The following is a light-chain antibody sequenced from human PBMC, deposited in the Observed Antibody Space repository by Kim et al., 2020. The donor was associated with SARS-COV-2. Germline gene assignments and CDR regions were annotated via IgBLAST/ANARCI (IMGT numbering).Light chain of an antibody. CDR1: SGSIASNY. V-gene: IGLV6-57*04. CDR2: EDN. Sequence: NFMLTQPHSVSESPGKTVTISCTRSSGSIASNYVQWYQQRPGSAPTTVIYEDNQRPSGVPDRFSGSIDSSSNSASLTISGLKTEDEADYYCQSYDSSNHGSWVFGGGTKVTVL. J-gene: IGLJ3*02. CDR3: QSYDSSNHGSWV.